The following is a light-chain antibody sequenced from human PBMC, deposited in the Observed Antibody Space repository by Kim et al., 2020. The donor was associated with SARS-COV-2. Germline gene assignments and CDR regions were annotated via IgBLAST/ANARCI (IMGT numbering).Light chain of an antibody. Sequence: TLSLSPGERATLSCRASQSVSSSYLAWYQQKPGQAPRLLIYGASSRATGIPDRFSGSGSGTDFTLTISRLEPEDFAVYYCQQSGTFGQGTKVEIK. CDR1: QSVSSSY. V-gene: IGKV3-20*01. CDR3: QQSGT. J-gene: IGKJ1*01. CDR2: GAS.